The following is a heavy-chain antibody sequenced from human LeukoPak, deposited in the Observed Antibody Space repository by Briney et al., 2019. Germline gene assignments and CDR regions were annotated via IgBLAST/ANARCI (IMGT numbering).Heavy chain of an antibody. V-gene: IGHV1-2*02. CDR3: ASARAGYPLYWYFDL. J-gene: IGHJ2*01. CDR1: GYTFTGYY. CDR2: INPNSGGT. Sequence: ASVKVSCKASGYTFTGYYMHWVRQAPGQGLEWMGWINPNSGGTNYAQKFQGRVTMTRDTSISTAYMELSRLRSDDTAVYYCASARAGYPLYWYFDLWGRGTLVTVSS. D-gene: IGHD3-9*01.